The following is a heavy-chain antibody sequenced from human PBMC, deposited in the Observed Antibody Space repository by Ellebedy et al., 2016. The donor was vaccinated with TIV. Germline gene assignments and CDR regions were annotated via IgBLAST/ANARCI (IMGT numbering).Heavy chain of an antibody. CDR1: GGSISSGDYY. CDR2: IYYSGST. CDR3: ARDDYSDSGAIDY. J-gene: IGHJ4*02. Sequence: SETLSLXCTVSGGSISSGDYYWSWIRQPPGKGLEWIGYIYYSGSTYYNPSLYSRVTISVDTSKNQFSLKLSSVTAADTAVYYCARDDYSDSGAIDYWGQGTLVSVS. D-gene: IGHD4-11*01. V-gene: IGHV4-30-4*01.